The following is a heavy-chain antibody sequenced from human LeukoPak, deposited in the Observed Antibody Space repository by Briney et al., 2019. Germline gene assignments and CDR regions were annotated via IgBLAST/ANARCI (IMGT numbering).Heavy chain of an antibody. Sequence: SGGSLRLSCAASGFTFSSHWMHWVRQAPGKGLVWISRISSDGSTTDYADSVKGRFTISRDSAKKTLYLQMHSLRADDSAVYYCTRDRSPSEYTNYERAYYYGMDVWGQGTPVTVSS. D-gene: IGHD1-7*01. V-gene: IGHV3-74*01. J-gene: IGHJ6*02. CDR2: ISSDGSTT. CDR1: GFTFSSHW. CDR3: TRDRSPSEYTNYERAYYYGMDV.